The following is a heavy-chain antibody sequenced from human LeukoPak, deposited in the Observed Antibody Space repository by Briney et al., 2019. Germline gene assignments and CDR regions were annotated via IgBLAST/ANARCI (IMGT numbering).Heavy chain of an antibody. J-gene: IGHJ4*02. CDR3: ARDRNYYGSGSYYIGSYFDY. V-gene: IGHV1-69*04. CDR1: GGTFSSYA. CDR2: IIPIFGIA. D-gene: IGHD3-10*01. Sequence: ASVKVSCKASGGTFSSYAISWVRQAPGQGLEWMGRIIPIFGIANYAQKFQGRVTITADKSTSTAYMELSSLRSEDTAVYYCARDRNYYGSGSYYIGSYFDYWGQGTLVTVSS.